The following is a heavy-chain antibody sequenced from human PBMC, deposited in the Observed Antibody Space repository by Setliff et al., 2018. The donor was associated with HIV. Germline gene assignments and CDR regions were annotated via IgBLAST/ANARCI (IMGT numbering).Heavy chain of an antibody. V-gene: IGHV4-59*01. CDR3: ARELYGGNSGPFDY. CDR1: GGSIINYL. Sequence: SETLSLTCTVSGGSIINYLWHWFRQPPGKGLEWIGYIYSTGRTDYNPSLYSRLTISVDTSKNQVSLNLTSVTTADTAVYYCARELYGGNSGPFDYWGQGALVTVSS. CDR2: IYSTGRT. D-gene: IGHD2-21*02. J-gene: IGHJ4*02.